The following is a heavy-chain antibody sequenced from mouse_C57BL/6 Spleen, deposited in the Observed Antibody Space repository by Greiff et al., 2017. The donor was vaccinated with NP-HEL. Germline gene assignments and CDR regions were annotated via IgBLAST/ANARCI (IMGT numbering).Heavy chain of an antibody. V-gene: IGHV5-9*01. D-gene: IGHD2-5*01. CDR2: ISGGGGNT. CDR3: ARSNLYYFDY. CDR1: GFTFSSYT. Sequence: EVKLMESGGGLVKPGGSLKLSCAASGFTFSSYTMSWVRQTPEKRLEWVATISGGGGNTYYPDSVKGRFTISRDNAKNTLYLQMSSLRSEDTALYYCARSNLYYFDYWGQGTTLTVSS. J-gene: IGHJ2*01.